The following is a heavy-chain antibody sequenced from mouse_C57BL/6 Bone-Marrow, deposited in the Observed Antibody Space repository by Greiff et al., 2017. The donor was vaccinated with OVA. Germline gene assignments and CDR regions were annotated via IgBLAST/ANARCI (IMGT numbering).Heavy chain of an antibody. CDR2: IDPGSGDT. Sequence: VQLKESGAELVRPGASVKLSCTASGFNIKNDYMHWVKQRPEQGLEWIGWIDPGSGDTDYASKFKGKATITADKSSNTAYLQLRSLTSEDTAVYYCTGLQRASPFAYWGQGTLVTVSA. J-gene: IGHJ3*01. CDR1: GFNIKNDY. CDR3: TGLQRASPFAY. D-gene: IGHD3-1*01. V-gene: IGHV14-4*01.